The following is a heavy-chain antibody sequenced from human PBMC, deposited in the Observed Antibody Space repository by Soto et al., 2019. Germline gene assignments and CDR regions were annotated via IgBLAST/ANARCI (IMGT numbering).Heavy chain of an antibody. Sequence: SDTLSLTCAVYGGSFSGYYWRWIRQPPGKGLEWIGVINHSGSTNYNPSLKSRVTISVDTSKNQFSLKLSSVTAADTAVYYCARVRHSSSYWFDPWGQGTLVTVSS. J-gene: IGHJ5*02. CDR3: ARVRHSSSYWFDP. D-gene: IGHD6-13*01. V-gene: IGHV4-34*01. CDR1: GGSFSGYY. CDR2: INHSGST.